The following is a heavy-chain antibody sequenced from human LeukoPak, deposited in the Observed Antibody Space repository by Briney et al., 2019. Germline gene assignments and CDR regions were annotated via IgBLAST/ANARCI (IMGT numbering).Heavy chain of an antibody. D-gene: IGHD3-9*01. J-gene: IGHJ4*02. V-gene: IGHV4-38-2*01. CDR3: ARAYYDILTGYFFDY. Sequence: SETLSLTCAVSGYSISSGYYWGWIRQPPGKGLEWIGSIYHSGSTYYNPSLKSRVTISVDTSKNQFSLKLSSVTAADTAMYYCARAYYDILTGYFFDYWGQGTLVTVSS. CDR2: IYHSGST. CDR1: GYSISSGYY.